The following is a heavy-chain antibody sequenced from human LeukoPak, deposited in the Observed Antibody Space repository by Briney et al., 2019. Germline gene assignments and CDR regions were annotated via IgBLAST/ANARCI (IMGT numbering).Heavy chain of an antibody. CDR1: GGSFSGHY. V-gene: IGHV4-34*01. CDR2: INHSGST. J-gene: IGHJ3*02. CDR3: AIVERDFGVVLGAFDI. D-gene: IGHD3-3*01. Sequence: SETLSLTCAVYGGSFSGHYWSWIREPPGKGLEWIGEINHSGSTNYTPSLKSRATISVDTSKKQFSLKLSSVTAADTAVYYCAIVERDFGVVLGAFDIWGQGTMVTVSS.